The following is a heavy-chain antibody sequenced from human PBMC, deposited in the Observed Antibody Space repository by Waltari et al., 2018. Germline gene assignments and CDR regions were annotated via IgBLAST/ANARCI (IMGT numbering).Heavy chain of an antibody. D-gene: IGHD6-19*01. J-gene: IGHJ4*02. Sequence: EVQLVESGGNLIQPGGSLRLSCAASGFTVRTKFISWVRQAPGKGLEWVSIIYGGGNTYYAGYVKGRFTISRDNYKNMVYLEMNSLRAEDTAVYYCAKQSPSYTRGWYPLESWGPGTLVTVSP. V-gene: IGHV3-53*01. CDR2: IYGGGNT. CDR1: GFTVRTKF. CDR3: AKQSPSYTRGWYPLES.